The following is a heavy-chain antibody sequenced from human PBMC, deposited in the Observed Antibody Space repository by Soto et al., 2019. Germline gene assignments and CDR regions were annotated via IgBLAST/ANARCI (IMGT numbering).Heavy chain of an antibody. V-gene: IGHV3-15*01. D-gene: IGHD1-26*01. CDR1: GFTFSNAW. J-gene: IGHJ4*02. CDR3: TTLEWELYFDY. CDR2: IKSKTDGGTT. Sequence: GESLKISCAASGFTFSNAWMSWVRQAPGKGLEWVGRIKSKTDGGTTDYAAPVKGRFTISRDDSKNTLYLQMNSLKTEDTAVYYCTTLEWELYFDYWGQGTLVTVSS.